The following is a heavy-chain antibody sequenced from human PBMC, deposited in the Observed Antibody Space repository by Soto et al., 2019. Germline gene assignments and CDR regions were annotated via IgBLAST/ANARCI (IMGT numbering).Heavy chain of an antibody. CDR1: GFPSSSYS. Sequence: LRLSCAASGFPSSSYSMNCVRQAPGKGLEWVSSISSSSIYIYYADSVKGRFTISRDNAKNSLYLQMNSLRAEDTAVYYCARALGGSPRPYWGQGTLVTVSS. J-gene: IGHJ4*02. CDR2: ISSSSIYI. V-gene: IGHV3-21*01. CDR3: ARALGGSPRPY.